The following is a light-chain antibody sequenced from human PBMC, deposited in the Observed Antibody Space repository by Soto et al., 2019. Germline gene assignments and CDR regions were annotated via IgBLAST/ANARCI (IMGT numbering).Light chain of an antibody. CDR2: EDD. J-gene: IGLJ1*01. V-gene: IGLV1-51*02. CDR3: GTWDSRLNVHV. CDR1: TSNIGNNF. Sequence: QSVLTQPPSVSAAPGQKVIISCSGGTSNIGNNFACWYQHLPGTAPKLLICEDDKRASGIPDRFSGSRSGTAATLGITGLQTGDEADYYCGTWDSRLNVHVFGTGTKVTVL.